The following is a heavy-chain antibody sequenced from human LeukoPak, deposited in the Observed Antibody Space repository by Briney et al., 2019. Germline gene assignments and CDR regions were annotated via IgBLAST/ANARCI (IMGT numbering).Heavy chain of an antibody. CDR1: GFTFSSYW. CDR2: IRIDGGEQ. CDR3: ARDKGYNSAY. J-gene: IGHJ4*02. D-gene: IGHD5-24*01. Sequence: GGSLRLSCAASGFTFSSYWMTWVRQTPGKGLEWVANIRIDGGEQYYMDSVEGRFTISRDNAKNSLYLQMYSLRPEDTAVYYCARDKGYNSAYWGRGTLVTVSS. V-gene: IGHV3-7*01.